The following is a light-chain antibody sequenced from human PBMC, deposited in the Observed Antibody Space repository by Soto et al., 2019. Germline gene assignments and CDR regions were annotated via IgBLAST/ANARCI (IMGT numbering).Light chain of an antibody. CDR1: SSDVGGYNS. CDR2: EVS. J-gene: IGLJ1*01. CDR3: SSYAGSNNYV. V-gene: IGLV2-8*01. Sequence: QSALTQPPSASGSPGQSVTISCTGTSSDVGGYNSVSWYQHHPGKAPKLMIYEVSKRPSGVPDRFSGSKSANTASLTVSWLQAEDEADYYCSSYAGSNNYVFGTGTTMTVL.